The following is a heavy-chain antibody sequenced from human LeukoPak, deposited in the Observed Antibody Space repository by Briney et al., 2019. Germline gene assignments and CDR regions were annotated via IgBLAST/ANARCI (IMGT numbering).Heavy chain of an antibody. CDR1: GFTFSSYA. Sequence: GGSLRLSCAASGFTFSSYAMHWVRQAPGKGLEWVAVISYDGSNKYYADSVKGRFTISRDNSKNTLYLQMNSLRAEDTAVYYCASGRGGTAMAGSFDYWAREPWSLSPQ. CDR3: ASGRGGTAMAGSFDY. CDR2: ISYDGSNK. D-gene: IGHD5-18*01. V-gene: IGHV3-30*04. J-gene: IGHJ4*02.